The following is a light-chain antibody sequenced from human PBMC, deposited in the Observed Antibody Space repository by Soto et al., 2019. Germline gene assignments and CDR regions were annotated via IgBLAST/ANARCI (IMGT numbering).Light chain of an antibody. Sequence: QSALTQPASVSGSPGQSITISCTGTSSDIGNYNYVSWYQQDPGKAPKLIIYEVSNRPSGVSNRFSGSKSGNTASLTISGLQAEDEADYYRSSYTTSDTLWVFGGGTKLTVL. CDR1: SSDIGNYNY. CDR3: SSYTTSDTLWV. J-gene: IGLJ3*02. V-gene: IGLV2-14*01. CDR2: EVS.